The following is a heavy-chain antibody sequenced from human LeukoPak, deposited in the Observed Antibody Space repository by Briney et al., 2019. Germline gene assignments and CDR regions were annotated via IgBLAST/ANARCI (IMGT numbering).Heavy chain of an antibody. V-gene: IGHV3-23*01. CDR3: EKDRRRVNDYGGYFDY. Sequence: GGSLRLSCAASGFTFSSYAMSWVRQAPGKGLEWVSAINGSGGSTYYADSVKGRFTISRDNSKNTLYLQMNSLRAEDTAVYYCEKDRRRVNDYGGYFDYWGQETLVTVSS. J-gene: IGHJ4*02. D-gene: IGHD4-23*01. CDR1: GFTFSSYA. CDR2: INGSGGST.